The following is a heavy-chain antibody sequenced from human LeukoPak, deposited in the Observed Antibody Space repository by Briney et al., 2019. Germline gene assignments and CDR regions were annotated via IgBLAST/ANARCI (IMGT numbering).Heavy chain of an antibody. CDR1: GFTFTTYS. V-gene: IGHV3-21*01. CDR2: ISSGSSAI. CDR3: ARDSRQGGFDY. J-gene: IGHJ4*02. Sequence: GGSLRLSCGASGFTFTTYSMTWVRQAPGKGLEWVSIISSGSSAIFSADALKGRFTISRDDAKNLLYLDMNSLRAEDTAVYYCARDSRQGGFDYWGQGTLVTVSS. D-gene: IGHD3-16*01.